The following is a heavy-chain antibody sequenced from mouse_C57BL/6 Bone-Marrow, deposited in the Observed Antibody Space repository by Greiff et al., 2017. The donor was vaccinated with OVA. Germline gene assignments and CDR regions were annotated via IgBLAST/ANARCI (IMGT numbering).Heavy chain of an antibody. J-gene: IGHJ1*03. CDR2: IWRGGST. D-gene: IGHD1-1*01. Sequence: QVQLQQSGPGLVQPSQSLSITCTVSGFSLTSYGVHWVRQSPGKGLEWLGVIWRGGSTDYNAAFMSRLSITKDKSKSQVFFKMNSLQADDTAIYYCATYYYGSSYGWYFDVWGTGTTVTVSS. CDR3: ATYYYGSSYGWYFDV. CDR1: GFSLTSYG. V-gene: IGHV2-5*01.